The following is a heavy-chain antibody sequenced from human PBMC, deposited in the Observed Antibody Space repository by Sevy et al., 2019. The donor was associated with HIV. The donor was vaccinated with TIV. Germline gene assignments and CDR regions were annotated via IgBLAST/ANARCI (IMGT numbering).Heavy chain of an antibody. V-gene: IGHV3-30-3*01. CDR3: ARDLRSNYNYYLDP. J-gene: IGHJ5*02. CDR1: GFPFSTYA. Sequence: GGSLRLSCAASGFPFSTYALHWVRQAPGKGLEWVAVISYDGSNKYYADSVKGRFTISRDSSKNTLYLQMNSLTTEDTAVYYCARDLRSNYNYYLDPWGQGTLVTVSS. CDR2: ISYDGSNK. D-gene: IGHD4-4*01.